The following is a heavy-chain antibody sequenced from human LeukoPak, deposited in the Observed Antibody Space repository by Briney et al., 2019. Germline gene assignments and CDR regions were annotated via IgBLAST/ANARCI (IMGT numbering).Heavy chain of an antibody. Sequence: ASVKVSCKASGYTFTSYDINWVRQATGQGLEWMGWMNPNSGNKGYAQKFQSRVNITRNTSISTAYMELSSLRSEDTAVYYCARERKPYCSSTSCYYYYYMDVWGKGTTVTVSS. V-gene: IGHV1-8*03. J-gene: IGHJ6*03. D-gene: IGHD2-2*01. CDR1: GYTFTSYD. CDR3: ARERKPYCSSTSCYYYYYMDV. CDR2: MNPNSGNK.